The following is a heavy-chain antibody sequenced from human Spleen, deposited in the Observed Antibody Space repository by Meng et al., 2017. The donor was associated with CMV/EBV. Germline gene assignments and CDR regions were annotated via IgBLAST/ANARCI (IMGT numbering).Heavy chain of an antibody. D-gene: IGHD2-15*01. CDR3: ASPGSLQH. V-gene: IGHV1-2*02. CDR1: GYTFTGYY. J-gene: IGHJ1*01. CDR2: INPDSGDA. Sequence: SVKVSCKASGYTFTGYYVHWVRQAPGQGFEWMGWINPDSGDANYAQKFQGRVTMTRDTSISTAYMELSRLRSDDTAVYYCASPGSLQHWGQGTLVTVSS.